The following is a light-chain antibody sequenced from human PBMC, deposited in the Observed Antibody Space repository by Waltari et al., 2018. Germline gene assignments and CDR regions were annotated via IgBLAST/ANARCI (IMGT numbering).Light chain of an antibody. CDR1: SPNTRINN. CDR3: AAWDDSLRGDV. CDR2: TND. Sequence: QSVLTQPPSASGPPGQRVPIPCSGPSPNTRINNVNWYQLLPGTAPKPLIYTNDPRPSGVPDRFSGSKSGTSASLAISGLQSEDEADYYCAAWDDSLRGDVFGTGTKVTVL. J-gene: IGLJ1*01. V-gene: IGLV1-44*01.